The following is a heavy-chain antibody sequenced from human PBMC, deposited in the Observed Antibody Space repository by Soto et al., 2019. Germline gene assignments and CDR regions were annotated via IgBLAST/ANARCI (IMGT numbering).Heavy chain of an antibody. Sequence: QVQLVQSGAEVKKPGSSVKVSCKASGGTFSSYAISWVRQAPGQGLEWMGGIIPIFGTANYAQKFQGRVTITADESTSRAYMELSSLKTEDTVVYYCARGMLGRGEWSSIYYSDYWGQGTLVTVSS. V-gene: IGHV1-69*01. CDR3: ARGMLGRGEWSSIYYSDY. CDR1: GGTFSSYA. CDR2: IIPIFGTA. D-gene: IGHD3-3*01. J-gene: IGHJ4*02.